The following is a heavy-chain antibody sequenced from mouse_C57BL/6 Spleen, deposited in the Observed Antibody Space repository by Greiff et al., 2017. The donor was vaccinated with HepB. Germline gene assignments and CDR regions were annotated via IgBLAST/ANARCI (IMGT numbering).Heavy chain of an antibody. Sequence: QVQLQQPGAELVMPGASVKLSCKASGYTFTSYWMHWVKQRPGQGLEWIGEIDPSDSYTNYNQKFKGKSTLTVDKSSSTAYMQLSSLTSEDSAVYYCAREKAQATDYWGQGTTLTVSS. CDR1: GYTFTSYW. V-gene: IGHV1-69*01. D-gene: IGHD3-2*02. J-gene: IGHJ2*01. CDR3: AREKAQATDY. CDR2: IDPSDSYT.